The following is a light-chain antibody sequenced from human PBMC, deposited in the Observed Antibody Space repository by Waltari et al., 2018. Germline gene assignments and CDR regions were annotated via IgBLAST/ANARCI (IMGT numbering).Light chain of an antibody. CDR3: QQYEAFPVT. V-gene: IGKV1-5*03. Sequence: DIQMTQSPSTLSASVGDRVTITCRASQSVNRWLAWYQQKPGKAPKLLISKASALQNGVAPRFSGGGSATEFTLTISNRQPDDSSTYYCQQYEAFPVTFGQGTKVEIK. CDR2: KAS. J-gene: IGKJ1*01. CDR1: QSVNRW.